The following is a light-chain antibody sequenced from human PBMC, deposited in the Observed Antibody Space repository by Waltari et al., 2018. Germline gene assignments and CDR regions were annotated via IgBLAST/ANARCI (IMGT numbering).Light chain of an antibody. V-gene: IGLV2-14*03. CDR2: DVI. Sequence: QSALTQPASVSGSPGQSITIPCTGTSSDVGGYNYVAWYQQHPGKAPKLMIFDVIKRTSGVSNRFSGSKSGNTASLTISGLQAEDEADYYCSSYISSSTLEVFGGGTRLTVL. J-gene: IGLJ3*02. CDR1: SSDVGGYNY. CDR3: SSYISSSTLEV.